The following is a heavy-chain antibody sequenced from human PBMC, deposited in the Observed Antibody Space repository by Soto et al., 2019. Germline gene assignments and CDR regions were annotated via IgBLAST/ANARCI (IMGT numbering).Heavy chain of an antibody. D-gene: IGHD3-22*01. CDR3: AGGINDGSGQTCAFYI. CDR2: IIPSFGTA. V-gene: IGHV1-69*12. CDR1: GGTFSSYA. Sequence: QVQLVQSGAEVKKPGASVKVSCKASGGTFSSYAISWVRQAPGQGLEWMGGIIPSFGTANYAQKFQDRVTITADECTSRAYMELSSLRSDDTAVYYCAGGINDGSGQTCAFYIWCHGRMVTVSS. J-gene: IGHJ3*02.